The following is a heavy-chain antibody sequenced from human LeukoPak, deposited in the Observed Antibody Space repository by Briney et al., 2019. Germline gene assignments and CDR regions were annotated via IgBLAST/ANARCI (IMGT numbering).Heavy chain of an antibody. J-gene: IGHJ4*02. CDR2: IYYSGST. CDR3: ARVSKGGLVTHFDY. Sequence: PETLSLTCTVSGGSISSYYWSWLRQPPGKGLEWIGYIYYSGSTNYNPSLKSRVTISVDTSKNQFSLKLSSVTAADTAVYYCARVSKGGLVTHFDYWGQGTLVTVSS. CDR1: GGSISSYY. D-gene: IGHD3/OR15-3a*01. V-gene: IGHV4-59*01.